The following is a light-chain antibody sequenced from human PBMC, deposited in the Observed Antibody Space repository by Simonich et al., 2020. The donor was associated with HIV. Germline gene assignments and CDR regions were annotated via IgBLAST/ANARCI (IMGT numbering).Light chain of an antibody. CDR1: ALPEQY. Sequence: SYELTQPPSVSLSPGQTARITCSGDALPEQYVYWYQQKSGQAPLLVIFEDSKRPSGIPERFSGSSSGTMATLTISGAQVEDEADYYCYSPDSSGNHRVFGGGTKLTVL. CDR2: EDS. CDR3: YSPDSSGNHRV. J-gene: IGLJ3*02. V-gene: IGLV3-10*01.